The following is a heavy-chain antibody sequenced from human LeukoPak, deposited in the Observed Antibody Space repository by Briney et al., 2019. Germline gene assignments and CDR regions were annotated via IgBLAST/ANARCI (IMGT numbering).Heavy chain of an antibody. CDR3: ARPKYSSSWQIFDY. Sequence: GGSLRLSCAASGFTFSDYYMSWIRQAPGKGLEWVSYISSSGNTIYYADSVKGRFTISRDNAKNSLYLQMNSLRAEDTAVYYCARPKYSSSWQIFDYWGQGTLVTLSS. CDR1: GFTFSDYY. J-gene: IGHJ4*02. D-gene: IGHD6-13*01. V-gene: IGHV3-11*01. CDR2: ISSSGNTI.